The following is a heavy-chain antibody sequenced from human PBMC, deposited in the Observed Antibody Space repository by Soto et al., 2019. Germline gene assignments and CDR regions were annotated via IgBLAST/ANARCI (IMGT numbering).Heavy chain of an antibody. D-gene: IGHD2-8*01. Sequence: QVQLVESGGGVVQPGRSLRLSCAASGFTFSSYGMHWVRQAPGKGLEWVAVISYDGSNKYYADSVKGRFTISRDNSRNTLYLQMNSLRADDTALYYCARDGKDSGSGYANGGFDPWGQGTLVTVSS. J-gene: IGHJ5*02. CDR1: GFTFSSYG. CDR3: ARDGKDSGSGYANGGFDP. CDR2: ISYDGSNK. V-gene: IGHV3-30*03.